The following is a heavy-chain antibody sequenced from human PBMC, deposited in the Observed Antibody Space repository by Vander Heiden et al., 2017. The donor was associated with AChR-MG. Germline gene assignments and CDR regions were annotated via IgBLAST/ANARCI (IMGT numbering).Heavy chain of an antibody. V-gene: IGHV1-2*02. J-gene: IGHJ1*01. D-gene: IGHD6-19*01. CDR3: ARVGGSGWYERYFQH. CDR2: INPNSGGT. CDR1: GYTFTGYY. Sequence: QVQLVQSGAEVKKPGASVKVSCKASGYTFTGYYMHWVRQAPGQGLEWMGWINPNSGGTNYAQKFQGRVTMTRDTSISTAYMELSRLRSDDTAVYYCARVGGSGWYERYFQHWGQGTLVTVSS.